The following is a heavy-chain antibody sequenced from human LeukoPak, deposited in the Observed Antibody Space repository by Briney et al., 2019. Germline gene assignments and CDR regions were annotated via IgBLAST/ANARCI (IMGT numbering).Heavy chain of an antibody. D-gene: IGHD6-19*01. CDR3: ARRYSSGWYDAFDI. V-gene: IGHV1-2*02. Sequence: ASVKVSCKSSGYTFTVYYMHWVRQAPGQGLEWMGWINPDSGVTNYAQKFQGRVTMTRDTSISTAYMELSRLRSDDTAVYYCARRYSSGWYDAFDIWGQGTMVTVSS. J-gene: IGHJ3*02. CDR2: INPDSGVT. CDR1: GYTFTVYY.